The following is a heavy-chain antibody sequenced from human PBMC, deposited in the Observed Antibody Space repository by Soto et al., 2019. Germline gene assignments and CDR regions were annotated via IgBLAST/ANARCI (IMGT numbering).Heavy chain of an antibody. CDR2: IYFGGTT. J-gene: IGHJ4*02. D-gene: IGHD3-10*01. CDR3: ATQTFGSNAFFDT. Sequence: QVHLQEAGPGLVKPSETLSLTCSVSGASISSNFWSWVRQPPGKGLEWIGYIYFGGTTQSNPSLKGRATXSXDXXKTQFTLNLASVSAADTAVYYCATQTFGSNAFFDTWGQGALVTVSS. V-gene: IGHV4-4*09. CDR1: GASISSNF.